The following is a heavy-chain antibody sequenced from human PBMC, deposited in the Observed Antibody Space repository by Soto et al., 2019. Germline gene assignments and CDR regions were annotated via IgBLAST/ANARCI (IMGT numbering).Heavy chain of an antibody. D-gene: IGHD3-10*01. Sequence: GGSLRLSCAAAGFTFSSYSMNWVRQAPGKGLEWVSYISSSSSTIYYADSVKGRFTISRDNAKNSLYLQMNSLRDEDTAVYYCARDGDYYGSGSYSKAYGMDVWGQGTTVTVSS. V-gene: IGHV3-48*02. CDR3: ARDGDYYGSGSYSKAYGMDV. J-gene: IGHJ6*02. CDR1: GFTFSSYS. CDR2: ISSSSSTI.